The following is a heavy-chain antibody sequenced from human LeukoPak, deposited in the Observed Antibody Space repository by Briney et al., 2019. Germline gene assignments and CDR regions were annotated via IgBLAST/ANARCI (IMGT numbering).Heavy chain of an antibody. CDR3: ARDLLEVGILYGMDV. CDR1: GFTFSSYC. Sequence: PGRSLRLSCAASGFTFSSYCMHWVRQAPGKGLEWVAVIWYDGSNKYYADSVKGRFTISRDNSKNTLYLQMNSLRAEDTAVYYCARDLLEVGILYGMDVWGQGTTVTVSS. J-gene: IGHJ6*02. V-gene: IGHV3-33*01. CDR2: IWYDGSNK. D-gene: IGHD3-3*01.